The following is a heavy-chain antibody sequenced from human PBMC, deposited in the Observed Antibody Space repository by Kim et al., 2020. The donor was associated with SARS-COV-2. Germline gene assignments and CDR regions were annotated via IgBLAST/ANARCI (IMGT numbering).Heavy chain of an antibody. J-gene: IGHJ4*02. V-gene: IGHV3-23*01. CDR3: AKDWFVGESCSWRFDY. Sequence: GGSLRLSCGASGFTFRSYAMSWVRQAPGKGLEWVSGIISNGVSTYYADSVKGRFTISRDNSKDTLYLQMNSLRAEDTAVYYCAKDWFVGESCSWRFDYWGQETLLSVSS. CDR1: GFTFRSYA. CDR2: IISNGVST. D-gene: IGHD1-26*01.